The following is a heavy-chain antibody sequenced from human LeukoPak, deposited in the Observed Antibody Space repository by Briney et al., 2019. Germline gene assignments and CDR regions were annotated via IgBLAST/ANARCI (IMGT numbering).Heavy chain of an antibody. V-gene: IGHV1-69*01. CDR2: ILPMLGRG. D-gene: IGHD3-16*01. CDR3: AKEGGTFNWFDP. Sequence: GASVKVSCKASGGTFRTTGISWLRQAPEQGPEWMGGILPMLGRGNYPQKFQGRVTISAEESTNTVYMELSGLTSDDTATYYCAKEGGTFNWFDPWGQGTLVTVSA. J-gene: IGHJ5*02. CDR1: GGTFRTTG.